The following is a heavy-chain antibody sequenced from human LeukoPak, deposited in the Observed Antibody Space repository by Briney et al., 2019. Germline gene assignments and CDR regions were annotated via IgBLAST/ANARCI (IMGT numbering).Heavy chain of an antibody. J-gene: IGHJ4*02. CDR3: ARGAYGDYVDY. D-gene: IGHD4-17*01. CDR2: IYYSGST. CDR1: GGSISSYY. Sequence: PSETLSLTCTVSGGSISSYYWSWIRQPPGKGLEWIGYIYYSGSTNYNPSPKSRVTISVDTSKNQFSLKLSSVTAADTAVYYCARGAYGDYVDYWGQGTLVTVSS. V-gene: IGHV4-59*01.